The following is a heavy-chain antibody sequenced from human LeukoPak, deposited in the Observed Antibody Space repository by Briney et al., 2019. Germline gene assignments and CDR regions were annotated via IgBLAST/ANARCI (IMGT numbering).Heavy chain of an antibody. V-gene: IGHV3-23*01. D-gene: IGHD2-2*01. J-gene: IGHJ4*02. CDR1: GFTFSSYA. Sequence: GGSLRLSCAPSGFTFSSYAMSWVRQAPGKGLEWVSAISGSGGSTYYADSVKGRFTISRDNSKNTLYLQMNSLRAEDTAVYYCARASLLGYCSSTSCYQFDYWGQGTLVTVSS. CDR2: ISGSGGST. CDR3: ARASLLGYCSSTSCYQFDY.